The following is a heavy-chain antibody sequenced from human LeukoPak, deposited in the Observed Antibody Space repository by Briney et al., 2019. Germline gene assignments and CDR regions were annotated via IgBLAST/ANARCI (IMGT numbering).Heavy chain of an antibody. CDR3: ASENDYGDYNWFDP. D-gene: IGHD4-17*01. CDR1: GYTFTGYY. CDR2: INPNSGGT. J-gene: IGHJ5*02. Sequence: ASVKVSRKASGYTFTGYYMHWVRQAPGQGLEWMGWINPNSGGTNYAQKFQGRVTMTRDTSISTAYMELSRLRSDDTAVYYCASENDYGDYNWFDPWGQGTLVTVSS. V-gene: IGHV1-2*02.